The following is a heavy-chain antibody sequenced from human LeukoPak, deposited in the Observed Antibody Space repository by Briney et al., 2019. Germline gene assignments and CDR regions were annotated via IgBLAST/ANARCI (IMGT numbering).Heavy chain of an antibody. CDR2: INPNSGGT. V-gene: IGHV1-2*06. D-gene: IGHD3-16*02. CDR3: ARDRGGGVIIDY. J-gene: IGHJ4*02. Sequence: ASVKVSCKASGYTFTRYYMHWVRQAPGQGLEWMGRINPNSGGTNYAQKFQGRVTMTRDTSISTAYMELSRLRSDDTAVYYCARDRGGGVIIDYWGQGTLVTVSS. CDR1: GYTFTRYY.